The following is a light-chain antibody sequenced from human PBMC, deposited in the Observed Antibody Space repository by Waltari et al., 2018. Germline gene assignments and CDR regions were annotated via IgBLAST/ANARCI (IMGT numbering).Light chain of an antibody. CDR2: KNN. CDR1: SSHIRNNY. CDR3: STWDDSVTGWL. Sequence: QSILTQPPSASGTPGQRVTIYCSGASSHIRNNYVYLYPQLPGTAPKLPLNKNNHRPSGVPDLFSCSKSGTSASLAISGLRAEDESDYFCSTWDDSVTGWLFGGGTKLTVL. V-gene: IGLV1-47*01. J-gene: IGLJ3*02.